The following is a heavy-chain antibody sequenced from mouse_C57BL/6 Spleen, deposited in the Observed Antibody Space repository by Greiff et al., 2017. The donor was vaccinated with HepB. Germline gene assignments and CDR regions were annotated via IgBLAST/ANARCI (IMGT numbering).Heavy chain of an antibody. J-gene: IGHJ4*01. D-gene: IGHD2-4*01. V-gene: IGHV5-17*01. Sequence: EVKLVESGGGLVKPGGSLKLSCAASGFTFSDYGMHWVRQAPEKGLEWVAYISSGSSTIYYADTVKGRFTISRDNAKNTLLLQMTSLRSEDTAMYYCARELSDYGNYAMDYWGQGTSVTVSS. CDR3: ARELSDYGNYAMDY. CDR1: GFTFSDYG. CDR2: ISSGSSTI.